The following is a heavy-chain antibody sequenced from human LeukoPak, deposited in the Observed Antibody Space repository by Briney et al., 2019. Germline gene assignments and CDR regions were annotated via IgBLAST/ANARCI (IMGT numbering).Heavy chain of an antibody. CDR1: GFTFSSYW. J-gene: IGHJ3*02. D-gene: IGHD3-3*01. Sequence: GGSLRFSCAASGFTFSSYWMSWVRQAPGKGLEWVANIKQDGSEKYYVDSVKGRFTISRDNAKNSLYLQMNSLRAEDTAVYYCARGLRFLEWLSIDIWGQGTMVTVSS. V-gene: IGHV3-7*01. CDR2: IKQDGSEK. CDR3: ARGLRFLEWLSIDI.